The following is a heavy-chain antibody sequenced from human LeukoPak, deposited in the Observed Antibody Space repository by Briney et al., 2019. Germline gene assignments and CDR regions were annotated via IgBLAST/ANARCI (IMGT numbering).Heavy chain of an antibody. Sequence: XSSXDSYWSWIRXAPGKGLEWIGYIYYSGNTHYNPSLKSRVTMSVDTSTNQFSLKLSSVTAADTAVYYCARGYSSGWYQDDWFDPWGQGTLVTVSS. J-gene: IGHJ5*02. CDR1: XSSXDSY. CDR3: ARGYSSGWYQDDWFDP. CDR2: IYYSGNT. D-gene: IGHD6-19*01. V-gene: IGHV4-30-4*01.